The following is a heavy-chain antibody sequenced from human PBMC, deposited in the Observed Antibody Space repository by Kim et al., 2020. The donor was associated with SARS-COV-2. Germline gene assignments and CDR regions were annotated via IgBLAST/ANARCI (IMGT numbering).Heavy chain of an antibody. Sequence: SETLSLTCTVSGGSIRSSSYYWGWIRQPPGKGLEWIGSIYYSGSTYYNPSLKSRVTISVDTSKNQFSLKLSSVTAADTAVYYCARLVRSGWYEVDYWGQGTLVTVSS. CDR3: ARLVRSGWYEVDY. V-gene: IGHV4-39*01. CDR2: IYYSGST. D-gene: IGHD6-13*01. CDR1: GGSIRSSSYY. J-gene: IGHJ4*02.